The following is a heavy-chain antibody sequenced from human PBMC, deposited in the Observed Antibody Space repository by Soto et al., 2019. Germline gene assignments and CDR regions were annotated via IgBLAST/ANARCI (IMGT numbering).Heavy chain of an antibody. J-gene: IGHJ4*02. CDR2: INHGGYT. CDR3: ARDRQRGYCTGDSCYSYFDY. D-gene: IGHD2-15*01. Sequence: TSETLSLTCAIYGGPFSGYYWNWIRQPPGKGLEWIGEINHGGYTNYNPSLKSRVTMSVDTSKNQFSLKLTSVTAADTAVYYCARDRQRGYCTGDSCYSYFDYWGQGTQVTVSS. V-gene: IGHV4-34*01. CDR1: GGPFSGYY.